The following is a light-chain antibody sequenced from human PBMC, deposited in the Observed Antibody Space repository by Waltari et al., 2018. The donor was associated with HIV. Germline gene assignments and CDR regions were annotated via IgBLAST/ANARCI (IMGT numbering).Light chain of an antibody. V-gene: IGKV2-28*01. Sequence: DIVMTQSPLSLPVTPGEPASISCRSSQSLLHSNGYNYLDWYLQKRGQSPQLLIYLGSNRASGVPDRFSGSGSGTDFTLKISRVEAEDVGVYYFMQALQTPWTFGQGTKVEIK. J-gene: IGKJ1*01. CDR3: MQALQTPWT. CDR1: QSLLHSNGYNY. CDR2: LGS.